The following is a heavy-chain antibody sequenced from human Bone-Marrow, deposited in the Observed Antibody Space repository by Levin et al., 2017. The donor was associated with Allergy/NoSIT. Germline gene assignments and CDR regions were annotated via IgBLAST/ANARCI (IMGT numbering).Heavy chain of an antibody. D-gene: IGHD3-22*01. CDR2: INTNTGNP. Sequence: ASVKVSCKASGYTFTSYAMNWVRQAPGQGLEWMGWINTNTGNPTYAQGFTGRFVFSLDTSVSTAYLQISSLKAEDTAVYYCARPSGANINYYDSSGYWWYFDLWGRGTLVTVSS. V-gene: IGHV7-4-1*02. J-gene: IGHJ2*01. CDR3: ARPSGANINYYDSSGYWWYFDL. CDR1: GYTFTSYA.